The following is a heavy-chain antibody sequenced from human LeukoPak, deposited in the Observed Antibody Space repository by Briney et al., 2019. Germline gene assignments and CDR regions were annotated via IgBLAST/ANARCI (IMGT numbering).Heavy chain of an antibody. J-gene: IGHJ3*02. Sequence: SETLSLTCTVSGGSISSSSYYWGWIRQPPGKGLEWIGSIYYSGSTYYNPSLKSRVTISVDTSKNQFSLKLSSVTAADTAVYYCARSSENYYDSSGDAFDIWGQGTMVTVSS. CDR2: IYYSGST. V-gene: IGHV4-39*07. D-gene: IGHD3-22*01. CDR3: ARSSENYYDSSGDAFDI. CDR1: GGSISSSSYY.